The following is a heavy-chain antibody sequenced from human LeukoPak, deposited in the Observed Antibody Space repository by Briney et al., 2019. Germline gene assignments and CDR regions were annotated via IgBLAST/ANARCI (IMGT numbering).Heavy chain of an antibody. V-gene: IGHV3-53*01. J-gene: IGHJ5*02. CDR2: IYGGGST. CDR1: GFTVSSNY. Sequence: GGSLRLSCAASGFTVSSNYMSWVRQAPGKGLEWVSVIYGGGSTYYADSVKGRFNISRDNSTNTLSLQMNSLRAEDTAVYYCAREIAAAGTLDNWFDPWGQGTLVTVSS. CDR3: AREIAAAGTLDNWFDP. D-gene: IGHD6-13*01.